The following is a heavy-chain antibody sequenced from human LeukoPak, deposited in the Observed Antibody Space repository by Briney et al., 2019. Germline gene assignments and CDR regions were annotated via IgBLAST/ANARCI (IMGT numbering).Heavy chain of an antibody. CDR1: GFTFSSYG. Sequence: PGGSLRLSCAASGFTFSSYGMHWVRQAPGKGLEWVAFIRYDGSNKYYGDSVKGRFTISRDNSKNTLYLQMNSLRAEDTAVYYCAKWGSIDLDYWGQGTLVTVSS. V-gene: IGHV3-30*02. CDR3: AKWGSIDLDY. D-gene: IGHD6-6*01. CDR2: IRYDGSNK. J-gene: IGHJ4*02.